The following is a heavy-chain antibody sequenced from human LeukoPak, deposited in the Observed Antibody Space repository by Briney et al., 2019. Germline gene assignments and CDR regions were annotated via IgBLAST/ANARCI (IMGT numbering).Heavy chain of an antibody. V-gene: IGHV3-23*01. Sequence: GGSLRLSCAASGFTFSSYAMSWVRQAPGKVLEWVSSISGSGGSTYYADSVKGRFTISRDNSKNTLYLKMNSLSAEATDVYSCAKEVNRMATIDNFDYWGQGTLVTVSS. CDR3: AKEVNRMATIDNFDY. D-gene: IGHD5-24*01. J-gene: IGHJ4*02. CDR2: ISGSGGST. CDR1: GFTFSSYA.